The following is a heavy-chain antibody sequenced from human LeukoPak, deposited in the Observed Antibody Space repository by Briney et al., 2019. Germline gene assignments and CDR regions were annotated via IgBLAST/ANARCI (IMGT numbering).Heavy chain of an antibody. J-gene: IGHJ4*02. Sequence: PGGSLRLSCAASGFTFSSFAMSWVRQAPGKGLEWVSAISGSGGSTYYADSVTGRFTISRDNAKNSLYLQMNSLRAEDTAVYYCAKFAHCSSTTCYGIDYWGQGNMVTVSS. CDR1: GFTFSSFA. D-gene: IGHD2-2*01. V-gene: IGHV3-23*01. CDR3: AKFAHCSSTTCYGIDY. CDR2: ISGSGGST.